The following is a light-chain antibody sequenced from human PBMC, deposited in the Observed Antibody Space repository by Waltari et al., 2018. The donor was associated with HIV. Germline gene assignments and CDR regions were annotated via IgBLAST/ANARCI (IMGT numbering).Light chain of an antibody. CDR1: RSNLGAGFD. J-gene: IGLJ2*01. CDR2: GNS. CDR3: QSYDSSLSGSVV. Sequence: QSVLPPPPSLSWPPGQRFPISFTWIRSNLGAGFDFPWYQKHPGTAPKLLIYGNSHRPSGVPDRFSGSKSGTSVSLAITGLQAEDEADYYCQSYDSSLSGSVVFGGGTKLTVL. V-gene: IGLV1-40*01.